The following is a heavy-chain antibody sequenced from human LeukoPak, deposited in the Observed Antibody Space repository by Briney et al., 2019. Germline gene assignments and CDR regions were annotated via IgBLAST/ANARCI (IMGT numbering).Heavy chain of an antibody. V-gene: IGHV3-9*01. CDR3: AKDGSGYETRFDL. D-gene: IGHD5-12*01. CDR2: ISWNSGSI. J-gene: IGHJ2*01. Sequence: GGSLRLSCAASGFTFSSYAMSWVRQAPGKGLEWVSGISWNSGSIGYADSVKGRFTISRDNAKNSLYLQMNSLRAEDTALYYCAKDGSGYETRFDLWGRGTLVTVSS. CDR1: GFTFSSYA.